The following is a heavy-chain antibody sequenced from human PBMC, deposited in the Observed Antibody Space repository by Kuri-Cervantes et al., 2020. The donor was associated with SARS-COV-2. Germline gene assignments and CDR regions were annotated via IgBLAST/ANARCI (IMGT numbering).Heavy chain of an antibody. J-gene: IGHJ4*02. D-gene: IGHD3-10*01. CDR3: ARDYYGSGSYFGLVGY. CDR1: GFTFSSYA. CDR2: ISSNGGST. V-gene: IGHV3-64*02. Sequence: ETLSLTCAASGFTFSSYAMHWVRQAPGKGLEYVSAISSNGGSTYYADSVKGRFTISRDNSKNTLYLQMGSLRAEDMAVYYCARDYYGSGSYFGLVGYWGQGTLVTVSS.